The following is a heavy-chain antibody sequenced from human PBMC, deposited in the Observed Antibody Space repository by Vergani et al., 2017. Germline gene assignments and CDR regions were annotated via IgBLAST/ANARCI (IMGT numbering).Heavy chain of an antibody. V-gene: IGHV3-23*01. J-gene: IGHJ4*02. Sequence: EVQLLESGGGLVQPGGSLRLSCAASGFTFSSYAMSWVRQAPGKGLEWVSAISGSGGSTYYADSVKGRFTISRDNSKNTLYLKMNSLRAEDTAVYYCAKDPQPYPTYNWNYAQSTHFDYWGQGTLVTVSS. CDR3: AKDPQPYPTYNWNYAQSTHFDY. CDR2: ISGSGGST. CDR1: GFTFSSYA. D-gene: IGHD1-7*01.